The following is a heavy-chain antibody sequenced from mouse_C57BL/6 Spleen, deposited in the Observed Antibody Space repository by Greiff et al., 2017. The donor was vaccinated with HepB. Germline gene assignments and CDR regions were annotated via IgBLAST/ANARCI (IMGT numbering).Heavy chain of an antibody. Sequence: EVQLVESGGGLVKPGGSLKLSCAASGFTFSSYAMSWVRQTPEKRLEWVATISDGGSYTYYPDNVKGRFTISRDNAKNNLYLQMSHLKSDDTAMYYCARDRDYYGSSYWYFDVWGTCTTVTVSS. V-gene: IGHV5-4*01. CDR2: ISDGGSYT. CDR3: ARDRDYYGSSYWYFDV. J-gene: IGHJ1*03. CDR1: GFTFSSYA. D-gene: IGHD1-1*01.